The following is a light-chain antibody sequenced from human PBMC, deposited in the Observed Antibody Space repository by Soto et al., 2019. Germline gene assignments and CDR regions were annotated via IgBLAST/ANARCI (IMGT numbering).Light chain of an antibody. V-gene: IGKV3-15*01. Sequence: EIEMTQSPSTLSVSPGERATLSCRASQDISSKLAWYQQKPGQAPRLLIYGASTRATGIPARFTGSGSGTESTFTISSLQSEDFAVYYCQQHRVWPLTFGGGTKVDIK. J-gene: IGKJ4*01. CDR3: QQHRVWPLT. CDR1: QDISSK. CDR2: GAS.